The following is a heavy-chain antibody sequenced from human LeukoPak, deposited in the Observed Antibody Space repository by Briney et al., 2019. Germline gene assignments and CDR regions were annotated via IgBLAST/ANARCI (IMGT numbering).Heavy chain of an antibody. D-gene: IGHD3-10*01. CDR1: GYTFTSYY. CDR2: INPSGGST. Sequence: ASVKVSCKASGYTFTSYYMHWVRQATGQGFEWMGIINPSGGSTSYAQKFQGRVTMTRDTSTSTVYMELSSLRSEDTAVYYCARGRDYYGSGEEKHYYYYMDVWGKGTTVTISS. V-gene: IGHV1-46*01. J-gene: IGHJ6*03. CDR3: ARGRDYYGSGEEKHYYYYMDV.